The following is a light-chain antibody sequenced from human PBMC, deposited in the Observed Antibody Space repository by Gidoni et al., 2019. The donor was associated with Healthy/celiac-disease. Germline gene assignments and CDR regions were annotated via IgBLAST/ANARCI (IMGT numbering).Light chain of an antibody. V-gene: IGLV2-23*01. J-gene: IGLJ2*01. CDR1: SSDVGRYNL. CDR2: EGS. CDR3: CSYAGSSPVV. Sequence: QSALTPPASVSGSPGQSITISCPGTSSDVGRYNLVPWYPQHPGKAPKLMIYEGSKRPSGVSNRFSGSKSGNTASLTISGLQAEDEADYYCCSYAGSSPVVFGGGTKLTVL.